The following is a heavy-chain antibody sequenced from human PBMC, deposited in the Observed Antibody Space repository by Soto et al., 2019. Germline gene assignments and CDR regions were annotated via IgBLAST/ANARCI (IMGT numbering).Heavy chain of an antibody. D-gene: IGHD2-2*01. CDR3: AKIVESAGSDY. J-gene: IGHJ4*02. V-gene: IGHV3-23*01. CDR2: ISGGGGGT. Sequence: GGSLRLSCAASGFTFSSYAMSWVRQAPGKGLEWVSAISGGGGGTYYADSVKGRFTISRDNSKNTLYLQMNSLRAEDTAVYYCAKIVESAGSDYWGQAPLVTVSS. CDR1: GFTFSSYA.